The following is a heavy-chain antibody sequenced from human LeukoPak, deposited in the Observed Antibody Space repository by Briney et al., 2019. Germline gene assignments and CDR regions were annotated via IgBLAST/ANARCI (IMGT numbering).Heavy chain of an antibody. V-gene: IGHV4-59*08. J-gene: IGHJ4*02. CDR3: AFSGWFWGAFDY. CDR1: GGSIRSYY. CDR2: IYYSGNT. D-gene: IGHD6-19*01. Sequence: SETLSLTCTVSGGSIRSYYWNWIRQPPGKGLEWTGYIYYSGNTNYNPSLKSRVTISVDTSKNQFSLKLTSLTAADTAVYYCAFSGWFWGAFDYWGQGILVTVSS.